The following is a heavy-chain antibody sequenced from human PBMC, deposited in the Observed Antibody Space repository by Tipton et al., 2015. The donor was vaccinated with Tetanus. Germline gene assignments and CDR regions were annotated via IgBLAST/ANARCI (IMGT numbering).Heavy chain of an antibody. Sequence: QLVQSGAEVKKPGASVRVSCKAFAYAFSSYDLNWVRQATGQGLEWLGYMDPKTGRAAYGQRFQGRVTMTSNISITTAYMELRNLRSDDTAVYYCARGNRGGSWYLWGQGTLVTVSS. V-gene: IGHV1-8*01. J-gene: IGHJ4*02. D-gene: IGHD6-13*01. CDR3: ARGNRGGSWYL. CDR2: MDPKTGRA. CDR1: AYAFSSYD.